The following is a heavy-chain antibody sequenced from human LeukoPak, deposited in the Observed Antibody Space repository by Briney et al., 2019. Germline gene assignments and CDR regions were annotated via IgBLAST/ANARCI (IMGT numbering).Heavy chain of an antibody. CDR1: GGSISSSSYY. Sequence: SSETLSLTCTVSGGSISSSSYYWGWIRQPPGKGLEWIGSIYYSGSTYYNPSLKSRVTISVDTSKNQFSLKLSSVTAADTAVYYCARRVGTAAFRDYYFDYWGQGTLVTVSS. CDR2: IYYSGST. CDR3: ARRVGTAAFRDYYFDY. V-gene: IGHV4-39*01. J-gene: IGHJ4*02. D-gene: IGHD1-1*01.